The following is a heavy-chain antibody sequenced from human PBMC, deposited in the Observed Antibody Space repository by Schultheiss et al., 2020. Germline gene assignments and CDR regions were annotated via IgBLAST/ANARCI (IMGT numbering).Heavy chain of an antibody. CDR1: GFTFSSYA. J-gene: IGHJ4*02. CDR3: ASAQYY. Sequence: GGSLRLSCAASGFTFSSYAMHWVRQAPGKGLEWVAVISYDGSNKYYADSVKGRFTISRDNSKNTLYLQMNSLRAEDTAVYYCASAQYYWGQGTLVTVSS. CDR2: ISYDGSNK. V-gene: IGHV3-30*04.